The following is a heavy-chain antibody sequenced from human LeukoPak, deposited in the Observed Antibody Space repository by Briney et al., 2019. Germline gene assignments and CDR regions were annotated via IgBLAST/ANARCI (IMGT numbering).Heavy chain of an antibody. CDR1: GFTFSNAW. D-gene: IGHD3-9*01. CDR3: TTEAYYDILTGYYNVRYFDY. J-gene: IGHJ4*02. Sequence: PGGSLRLSCAASGFTFSNAWMSWVRQAPGKGLEWVGRIKSKTDGGTTDYAAPVKGRFTISRDDSKNTLYLQMNSLKTEDPAVYYCTTEAYYDILTGYYNVRYFDYWGQGTLVTVSS. V-gene: IGHV3-15*01. CDR2: IKSKTDGGTT.